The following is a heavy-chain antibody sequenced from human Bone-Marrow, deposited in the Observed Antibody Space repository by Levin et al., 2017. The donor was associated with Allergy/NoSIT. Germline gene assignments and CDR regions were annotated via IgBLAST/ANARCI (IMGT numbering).Heavy chain of an antibody. Sequence: SETLSLTCTVSSGSISSGGYYWSWIRQHPGKGLEWIGYIYYSGTTYYNPSLKSRVTISVDTSRNQFSLKLSSVTAADTAVYYCARGRVGYYYDMDVWGQGTTVTVSS. J-gene: IGHJ6*02. D-gene: IGHD3-3*01. CDR2: IYYSGTT. CDR1: SGSISSGGYY. V-gene: IGHV4-31*03. CDR3: ARGRVGYYYDMDV.